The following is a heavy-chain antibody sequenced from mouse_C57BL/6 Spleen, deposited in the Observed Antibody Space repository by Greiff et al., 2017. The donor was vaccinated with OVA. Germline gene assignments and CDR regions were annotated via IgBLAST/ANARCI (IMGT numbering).Heavy chain of an antibody. Sequence: QVQLKESGPELVKPGASVKISCKASGYTFTDYYINWVKQRPGQGLEWIGWIFPGSGSTYYNEKFKGKATLTVDKSSSTAYMLLSSLTSEDSAVYFCARERGAYDYDDGYYFDYWGQGTTLTVSS. CDR1: GYTFTDYY. D-gene: IGHD2-4*01. J-gene: IGHJ2*01. V-gene: IGHV1-75*01. CDR3: ARERGAYDYDDGYYFDY. CDR2: IFPGSGST.